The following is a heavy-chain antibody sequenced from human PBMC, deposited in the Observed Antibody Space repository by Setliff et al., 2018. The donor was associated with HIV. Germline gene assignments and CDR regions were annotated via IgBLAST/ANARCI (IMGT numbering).Heavy chain of an antibody. CDR3: ARHGGGYSYGSFDF. Sequence: SETLSLTCSVAGGSMSGYSWSWIRQPPGRGLEWIGYVSYSGDTNYNPSLKSRVTISIDTSKNQFSLRVNSVTAADTALYSCARHGGGYSYGSFDFWSQGTLVTVSS. V-gene: IGHV4-59*08. CDR1: GGSMSGYS. J-gene: IGHJ4*02. CDR2: VSYSGDT. D-gene: IGHD5-18*01.